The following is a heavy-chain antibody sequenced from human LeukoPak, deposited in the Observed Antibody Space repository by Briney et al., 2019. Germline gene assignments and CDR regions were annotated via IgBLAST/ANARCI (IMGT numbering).Heavy chain of an antibody. Sequence: SETLSLTCTVSGGSISSYYWSWIRQPPGKGLEWIGYIYYSGSTNYNPSLKSRVTISVDTSKNQFSLKLSSVTAADTAVYYCARGRNGSGSYLPTDYWGQGTLVTVSS. D-gene: IGHD3-10*01. CDR1: GGSISSYY. V-gene: IGHV4-59*01. J-gene: IGHJ4*02. CDR3: ARGRNGSGSYLPTDY. CDR2: IYYSGST.